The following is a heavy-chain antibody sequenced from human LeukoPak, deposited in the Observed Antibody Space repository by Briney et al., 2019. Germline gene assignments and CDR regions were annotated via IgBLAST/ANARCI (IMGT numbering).Heavy chain of an antibody. CDR1: GGSISSYY. CDR3: ARDRVAGTFDY. CDR2: IYYSGST. V-gene: IGHV4-59*05. D-gene: IGHD6-19*01. Sequence: SETLSLTCTVSGGSISSYYWSWIRQPPGKGLEWIGSIYYSGSTYYNPSLKSRVTISVDTSKNQFSLKLSSVTAADTAVYYCARDRVAGTFDYWGQGTLVTVSS. J-gene: IGHJ4*02.